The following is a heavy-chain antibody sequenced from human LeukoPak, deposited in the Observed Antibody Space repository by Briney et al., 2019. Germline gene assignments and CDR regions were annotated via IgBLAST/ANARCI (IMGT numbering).Heavy chain of an antibody. V-gene: IGHV6-1*01. D-gene: IGHD1-26*01. CDR2: TYYRSKWYN. J-gene: IGHJ4*02. Sequence: SQTLSLTCAISGDSVSSNSAAWNCIRQSPSRGLEWLGRTYYRSKWYNHYAVSVKSRITINPDTSKNQFSLHLSSVTPEDTAVYYCARGGSYNLDYWGQGTLVTVSS. CDR1: GDSVSSNSAA. CDR3: ARGGSYNLDY.